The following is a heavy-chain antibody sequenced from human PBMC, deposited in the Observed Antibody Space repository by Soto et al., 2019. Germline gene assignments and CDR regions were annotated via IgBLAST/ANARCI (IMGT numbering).Heavy chain of an antibody. D-gene: IGHD3-22*01. V-gene: IGHV2-5*02. CDR2: IYWDDDK. CDR3: AHTSYFYDSSGYPLFVY. J-gene: IGHJ4*02. CDR1: GLSLSTSGVG. Sequence: QVTLKESGPTLVKPTQTLTLTCTFSGLSLSTSGVGVGWIRQPPGKALEWLALIYWDDDKRYSPSLKSRLTIPQDTSKNQVVITMTNMVPVDTATYCCAHTSYFYDSSGYPLFVYWGQGTLVTVSS.